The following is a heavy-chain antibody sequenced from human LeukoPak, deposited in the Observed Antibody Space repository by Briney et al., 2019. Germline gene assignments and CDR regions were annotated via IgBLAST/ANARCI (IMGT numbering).Heavy chain of an antibody. Sequence: GGSLRLSCVTSGFMFSAYAMSWVRQAPGKGLEWVSISGSGERTYYTDSVKGRFTVSRDNSKNTVYVELNSLGGDDTAVYYCAKGPNESSNYLFDYWGQGTLVTVSS. V-gene: IGHV3-23*01. J-gene: IGHJ4*02. D-gene: IGHD4-11*01. CDR2: ISGSGERT. CDR3: AKGPNESSNYLFDY. CDR1: GFMFSAYA.